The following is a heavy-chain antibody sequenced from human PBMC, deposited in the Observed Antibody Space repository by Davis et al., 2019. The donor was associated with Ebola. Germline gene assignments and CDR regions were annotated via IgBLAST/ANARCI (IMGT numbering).Heavy chain of an antibody. D-gene: IGHD3-3*01. J-gene: IGHJ6*04. CDR1: GFTFSTYA. CDR2: ISFHGSNE. V-gene: IGHV3-30*14. CDR3: AKSGLSFGVVKYHYGMDV. Sequence: PGGSLRLSCAASGFTFSTYAMHWVRQAPGKGLEWVAVISFHGSNEYYADSVKGRFTISRDNSKNTLYLQMNSLRAEDTAVYYCAKSGLSFGVVKYHYGMDVWGKETTVTVSS.